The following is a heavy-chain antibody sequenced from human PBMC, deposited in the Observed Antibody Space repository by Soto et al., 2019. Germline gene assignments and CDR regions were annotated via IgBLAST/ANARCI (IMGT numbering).Heavy chain of an antibody. CDR3: ARVPDY. CDR2: IYHSGSP. Sequence: SETLSLTCAVSGGSISSGGYSWSWIRQPPGKGLEWIGYIYHSGSPYYNTSLKSRVTISVDRSKNQFSLKLSSVTAADTAVYYGARVPDYWGKGTLVTVSS. CDR1: GGSISSGGYS. V-gene: IGHV4-30-2*01. J-gene: IGHJ4*02.